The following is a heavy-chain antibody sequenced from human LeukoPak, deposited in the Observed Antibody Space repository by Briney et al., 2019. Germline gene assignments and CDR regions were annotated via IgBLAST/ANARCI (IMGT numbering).Heavy chain of an antibody. D-gene: IGHD6-6*01. CDR2: ISTSSSPV. Sequence: PGGSLRLSWAASAFPLSRSSMNWVRQAPGKGLEWVSYISTSSSPVYYADSVKGRFTISRDNAKNSLYLQMNSLRDEDTAVYYCAGGGSLYYYGMDVWGQGTTVTVSS. CDR1: AFPLSRSS. J-gene: IGHJ6*02. CDR3: AGGGSLYYYGMDV. V-gene: IGHV3-48*02.